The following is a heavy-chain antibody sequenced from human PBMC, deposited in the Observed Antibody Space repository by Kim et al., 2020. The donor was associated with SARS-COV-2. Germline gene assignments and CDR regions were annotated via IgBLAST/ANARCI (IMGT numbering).Heavy chain of an antibody. J-gene: IGHJ2*01. CDR3: ARGRYSSSWYGPHWYFDL. Sequence: LKSRVTISVDTSKNPFSLRLSSVTAADTAVYYCARGRYSSSWYGPHWYFDLWGRGTLVTVSS. D-gene: IGHD6-13*01. V-gene: IGHV4-34*01.